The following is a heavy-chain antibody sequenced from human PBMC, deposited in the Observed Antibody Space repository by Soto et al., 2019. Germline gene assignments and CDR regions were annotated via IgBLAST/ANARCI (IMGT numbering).Heavy chain of an antibody. J-gene: IGHJ6*02. Sequence: GRSLRLSCAAAGFSFDDSAMHWVRQAPGKGLEWVSVISWNSGSIGYADSVKGRFTISRDNAKNSLYLQMNSLRAEDTALYYCAKARGYCSSTSCLKTYYYYYGMDVWGQGTTVTVSS. D-gene: IGHD2-2*01. CDR2: ISWNSGSI. V-gene: IGHV3-9*01. CDR1: GFSFDDSA. CDR3: AKARGYCSSTSCLKTYYYYYGMDV.